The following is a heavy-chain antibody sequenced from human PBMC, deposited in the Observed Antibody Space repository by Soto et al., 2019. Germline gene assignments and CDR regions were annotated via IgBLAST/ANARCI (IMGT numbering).Heavy chain of an antibody. V-gene: IGHV4-34*01. J-gene: IGHJ6*02. Sequence: SETLSLTCAVYGGSFSGYYWSWIRQPPGKGLEWIGEINLSGSTNYNPSLKSRVTISVDTSKNQFSLKLSSVTAADTAVYYCARGFANIVVVPAALGHYYYYYGMDVWGQGTTVTVSS. CDR1: GGSFSGYY. D-gene: IGHD2-2*01. CDR2: INLSGST. CDR3: ARGFANIVVVPAALGHYYYYYGMDV.